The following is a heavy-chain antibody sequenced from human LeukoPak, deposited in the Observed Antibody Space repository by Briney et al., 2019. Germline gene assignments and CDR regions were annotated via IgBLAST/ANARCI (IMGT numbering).Heavy chain of an antibody. D-gene: IGHD3-10*01. CDR1: GFTFSSYA. V-gene: IGHV3-23*01. Sequence: PGGSLRLSCAASGFTFSSYAMSWVRQAPGRGLEWVSAISGSGGSTYYADSVKGRFTISRDNSKNTLYLQMNSLRAEDTAVYYCAKGDVLLWFGELTWGQGTLVTVSS. J-gene: IGHJ4*02. CDR3: AKGDVLLWFGELT. CDR2: ISGSGGST.